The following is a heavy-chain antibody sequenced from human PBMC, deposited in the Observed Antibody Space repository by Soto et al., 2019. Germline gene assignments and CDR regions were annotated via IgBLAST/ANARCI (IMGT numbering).Heavy chain of an antibody. J-gene: IGHJ6*02. CDR3: ARDLQYSRLFYGMDV. V-gene: IGHV4-31*03. D-gene: IGHD6-13*01. CDR2: IYYSGST. CDR1: GGSISSGGYY. Sequence: QVQLQESGPGLVKPSQTLSLTCTVSGGSISSGGYYWSWIRQHPGKGLEWIGYIYYSGSTYYNPSLKRRVTLPXXXSXXQFSRKLSSVTAADTAVYYCARDLQYSRLFYGMDVWGQGTTVTVSS.